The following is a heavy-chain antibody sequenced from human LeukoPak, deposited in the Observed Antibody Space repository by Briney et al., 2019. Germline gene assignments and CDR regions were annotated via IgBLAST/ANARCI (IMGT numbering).Heavy chain of an antibody. Sequence: GSLRLSCAASGFTFSSFGMSWVRQAPGKGLEWVSVIYSGGSTYYADSVKGRFTISRDNSKNTLYLQMNSLRAEDTAVYCCARDNFREYYYYMDVWGKGTTVTISS. CDR1: GFTFSSFG. CDR2: IYSGGST. D-gene: IGHD1-1*01. V-gene: IGHV3-53*01. CDR3: ARDNFREYYYYMDV. J-gene: IGHJ6*03.